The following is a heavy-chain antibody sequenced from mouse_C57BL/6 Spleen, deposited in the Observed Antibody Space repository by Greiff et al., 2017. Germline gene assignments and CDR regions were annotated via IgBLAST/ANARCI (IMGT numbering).Heavy chain of an antibody. CDR1: GYTFTSYW. Sequence: QVQLQQPGTELVKPGASVKLSCKASGYTFTSYWMHWVKQRPGQGLEWIGNINPSNGGTNYNEKFKSKATLTVDKSSSTAYMQLSNLTSEGSAVYYCARGHDGCSYAMDYWGQGTSVTVSS. CDR2: INPSNGGT. CDR3: ARGHDGCSYAMDY. J-gene: IGHJ4*01. D-gene: IGHD2-3*01. V-gene: IGHV1-53*01.